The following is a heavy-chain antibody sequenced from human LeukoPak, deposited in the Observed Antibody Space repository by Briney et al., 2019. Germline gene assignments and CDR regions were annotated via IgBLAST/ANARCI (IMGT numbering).Heavy chain of an antibody. CDR1: GGSIGSSSYY. CDR2: IYYSGST. J-gene: IGHJ5*02. Sequence: SETLSLTCTVSGGSIGSSSYYWGWIRQPPGKGLEWIGSIYYSGSTNYNPSLKSRVTISVDTSKNQFSLKLSSVTAADTAVYYCARVPRGYSYGHNWFDPWGQGTLVTVSS. D-gene: IGHD5-18*01. CDR3: ARVPRGYSYGHNWFDP. V-gene: IGHV4-39*07.